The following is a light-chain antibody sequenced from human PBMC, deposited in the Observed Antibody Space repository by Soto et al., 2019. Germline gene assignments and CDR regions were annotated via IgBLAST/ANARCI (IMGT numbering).Light chain of an antibody. CDR2: WAS. V-gene: IGKV4-1*01. J-gene: IGKJ4*01. Sequence: DIVMTQSPVSLAVSLGEGATINFKSSPSFLYACNTENYLACYQQKPGQPPKLLIYWASTRESGVPDRFSGSGSGTDFTLTISSLQAEDVAVYYCQQYNNWPPLTFGGGTKVDIK. CDR1: PSFLYACNTENY. CDR3: QQYNNWPPLT.